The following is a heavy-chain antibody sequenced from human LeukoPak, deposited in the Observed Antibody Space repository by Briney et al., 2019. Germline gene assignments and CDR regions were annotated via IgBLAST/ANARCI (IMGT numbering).Heavy chain of an antibody. V-gene: IGHV4-34*01. Sequence: PSETLSLTCAVYGGSFSGYYWSWIRQPPGKGLEWIGEINHSGSTNYNPSLKSRVTISVDTSKNQFSLKLSSVTAADTAVYYCARGGYNYNWFDPWGQGTLVTVSS. J-gene: IGHJ5*02. D-gene: IGHD5-18*01. CDR1: GGSFSGYY. CDR3: ARGGYNYNWFDP. CDR2: INHSGST.